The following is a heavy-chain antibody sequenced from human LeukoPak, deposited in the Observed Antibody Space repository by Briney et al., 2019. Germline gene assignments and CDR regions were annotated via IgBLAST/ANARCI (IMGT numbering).Heavy chain of an antibody. Sequence: ASVKVSCKASGYTFTNYYIHWVRQAPGQGLEWMGLINPGGGNTNYAQNFQGRVTMTRETSTSTIYMELSRLRSEDTAIYYCARIRDRYNDAYDIWGQGTVVTVPS. V-gene: IGHV1-46*01. CDR2: INPGGGNT. D-gene: IGHD5-24*01. CDR1: GYTFTNYY. CDR3: ARIRDRYNDAYDI. J-gene: IGHJ3*02.